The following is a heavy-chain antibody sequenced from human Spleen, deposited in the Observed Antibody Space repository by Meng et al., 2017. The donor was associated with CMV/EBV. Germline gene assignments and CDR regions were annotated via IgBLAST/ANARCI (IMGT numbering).Heavy chain of an antibody. Sequence: GESLKISCAASGFTFSSYTMNWVRQAPGKGLEWVSCITSSSSNIYYADSVRGRFTISRYNAKNSLYLQMNSLRAEDTAVYYCATWRMQLSNWFDPWGQGTLVTVSS. V-gene: IGHV3-21*01. CDR3: ATWRMQLSNWFDP. CDR2: ITSSSSNI. CDR1: GFTFSSYT. J-gene: IGHJ5*02. D-gene: IGHD1-1*01.